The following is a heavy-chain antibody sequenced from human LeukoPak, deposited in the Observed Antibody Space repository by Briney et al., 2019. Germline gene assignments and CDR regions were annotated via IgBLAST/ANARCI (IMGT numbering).Heavy chain of an antibody. CDR1: GFTFSSYG. CDR2: ISYDGSNK. D-gene: IGHD3-3*01. CDR3: ARDGGPYYDFWSGLHGRLYYFDY. Sequence: PGGSLRLSCAASGFTFSSYGMHWVRQAPGKGLEWVAVISYDGSNKYYADSVKGRFTISRDNSKNTLYLQMNSLRAEDTAVYYCARDGGPYYDFWSGLHGRLYYFDYWGQGTLVTVSS. J-gene: IGHJ4*02. V-gene: IGHV3-30*03.